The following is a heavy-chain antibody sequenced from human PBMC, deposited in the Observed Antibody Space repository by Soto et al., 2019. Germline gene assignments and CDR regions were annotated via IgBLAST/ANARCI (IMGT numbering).Heavy chain of an antibody. CDR3: ARDPAHAPYSGSYYRYDGMDV. CDR1: GFTFSSYS. Sequence: EVQLVESGGGLVKPGGSLRLSCAASGFTFSSYSMNWVRQAPGKGLEWVSSISSSSSYIYYADSVKGRFTISRDNSKNSLYLQMNSLRAEDTAVYYCARDPAHAPYSGSYYRYDGMDVWGEGTTVTVSS. J-gene: IGHJ6*04. CDR2: ISSSSSYI. V-gene: IGHV3-21*01. D-gene: IGHD1-26*01.